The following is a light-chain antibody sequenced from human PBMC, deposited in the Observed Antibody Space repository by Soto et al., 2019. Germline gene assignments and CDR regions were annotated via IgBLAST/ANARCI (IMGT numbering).Light chain of an antibody. J-gene: IGKJ5*01. CDR2: AAS. V-gene: IGKV1-9*01. CDR1: QSSSSY. Sequence: DIQLTQSPSFLSASVGDRVTITCRASQSSSSYLAWYQQKPGEAPKFLIYAASTLRGGVPSRFSGSAFGLEFSLIFSSLQPEEFANDYCQGPNDYPITFGQVTLLEL. CDR3: QGPNDYPIT.